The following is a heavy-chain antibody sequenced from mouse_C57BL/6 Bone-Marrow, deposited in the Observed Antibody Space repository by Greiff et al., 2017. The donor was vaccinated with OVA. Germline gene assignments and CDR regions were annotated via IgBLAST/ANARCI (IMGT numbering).Heavy chain of an antibody. CDR1: GFTFSSYA. V-gene: IGHV5-9-1*02. CDR2: ISSGGDYI. J-gene: IGHJ2*01. D-gene: IGHD1-1*01. Sequence: EVQRVESGEGLVKPGGSLKLSCAASGFTFSSYAMSWVRQTPEKRLEWVAYISSGGDYIYYADTVKGRFTISRDNARNTLYLQMSSLKSEDTAMYYCTRNYYVWDFDYWGQGTTLTVSS. CDR3: TRNYYVWDFDY.